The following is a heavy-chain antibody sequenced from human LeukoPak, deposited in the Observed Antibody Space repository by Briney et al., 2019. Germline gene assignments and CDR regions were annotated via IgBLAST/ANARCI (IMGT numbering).Heavy chain of an antibody. V-gene: IGHV3-30*02. D-gene: IGHD2-15*01. CDR1: GFTFRNYA. CDR2: TNYDGSDR. CDR3: SKDLPDRYSLEY. Sequence: GGSLRLSCAASGFTFRNYAMYWVRQAPGKGLEWVAFTNYDGSDRCYADSVKGRFTVSRDNPKNTLYLQMNSLRTEDTAVYYCSKDLPDRYSLEYWGQGTMVTVPS. J-gene: IGHJ4*02.